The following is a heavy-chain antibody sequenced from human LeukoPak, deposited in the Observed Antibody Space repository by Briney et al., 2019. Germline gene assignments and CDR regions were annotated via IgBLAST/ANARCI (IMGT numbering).Heavy chain of an antibody. CDR2: LNLDGSDK. Sequence: GGSLRLSCVVSGFTFSESWMSWVRQAPGKGLGWVASLNLDGSDKYYVDSVKGRFTISRDNAKNSLYLQMDSLRVEDTAVYYCAKGKKYPDYWGQGTLVTVSS. D-gene: IGHD2-2*01. J-gene: IGHJ4*02. CDR3: AKGKKYPDY. CDR1: GFTFSESW. V-gene: IGHV3-7*03.